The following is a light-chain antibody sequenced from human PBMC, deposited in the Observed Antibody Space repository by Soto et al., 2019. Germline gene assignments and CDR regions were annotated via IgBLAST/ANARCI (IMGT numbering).Light chain of an antibody. Sequence: AIQMTQSPSTLSASVGDRVTITFRASHGISSYLAWYQQKPGKAPKLLIYAASTLQSGVPSRFSGSGSGTDFTLTISCLQSEDFATYYCQQYYSYPGTFGQGTKVDIK. CDR1: HGISSY. CDR2: AAS. V-gene: IGKV1-8*01. J-gene: IGKJ1*01. CDR3: QQYYSYPGT.